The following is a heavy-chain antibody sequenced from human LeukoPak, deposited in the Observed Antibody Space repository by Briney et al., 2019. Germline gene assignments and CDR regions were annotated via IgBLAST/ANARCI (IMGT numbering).Heavy chain of an antibody. CDR1: GFTFSSYG. Sequence: PGGSLRLSCAASGFTFSSYGMHWVRQAPGKGLEWVAVISYDGSNKYYADSVKGRFTISRDNSKNTLYLQMNSLRAEDTAVYYCAKEGGYSGFYQGYGYYYYMDVWGKGTTVTVSS. CDR2: ISYDGSNK. V-gene: IGHV3-30*18. CDR3: AKEGGYSGFYQGYGYYYYMDV. D-gene: IGHD5-12*01. J-gene: IGHJ6*03.